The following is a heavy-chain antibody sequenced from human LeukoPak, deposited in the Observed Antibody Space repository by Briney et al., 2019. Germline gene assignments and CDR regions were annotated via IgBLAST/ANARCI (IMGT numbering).Heavy chain of an antibody. CDR3: ARDGPAAIRMDV. D-gene: IGHD2-2*01. V-gene: IGHV3-21*01. J-gene: IGHJ6*03. CDR1: GFTFSSYS. CDR2: ISSSSSYI. Sequence: GGSLRLSCAASGFTFSSYSMNWVRQAPGKGLEWVSSISSSSSYIYYADSVKGRFTISRDNAKNSLYLQMNSLGAEDTAVYYCARDGPAAIRMDVWGKGTTVTVSS.